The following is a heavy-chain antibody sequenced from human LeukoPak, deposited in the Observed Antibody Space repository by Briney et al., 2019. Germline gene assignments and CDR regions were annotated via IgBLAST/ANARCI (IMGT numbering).Heavy chain of an antibody. CDR3: ARQVSDYYYYYIDV. CDR2: IYYSETT. Sequence: SEALSLTCTVSGGSISSTAYYWDWIRQPPGKGLEWIGSIYYSETTYYNSSLKSRVTISLNTSKNQFSLRLTSVTAADTAVYYCARQVSDYYYYYIDVWGKGATVTVSS. V-gene: IGHV4-39*01. CDR1: GGSISSTAYY. J-gene: IGHJ6*03. D-gene: IGHD5/OR15-5a*01.